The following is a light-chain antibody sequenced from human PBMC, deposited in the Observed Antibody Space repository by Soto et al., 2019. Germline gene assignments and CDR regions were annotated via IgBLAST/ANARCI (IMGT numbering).Light chain of an antibody. CDR3: CSYTTSSTYV. V-gene: IGLV2-14*01. Sequence: QSVLTQPASVSGSPGQSITISCTGTSSDVGGYNYVSWYQQHPGKAPKLMIYEVSYRPSGVSNRFSGSKSGNTASLTISVLQAEDEADYYCCSYTTSSTYVFGTGTKLTVL. J-gene: IGLJ1*01. CDR2: EVS. CDR1: SSDVGGYNY.